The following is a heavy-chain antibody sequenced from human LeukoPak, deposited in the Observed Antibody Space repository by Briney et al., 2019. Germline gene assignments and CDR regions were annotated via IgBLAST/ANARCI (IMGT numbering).Heavy chain of an antibody. CDR1: GFSFSTYV. Sequence: PGGSLGLSCAASGFSFSTYVMYWVRQAPGKGLEWVSAVYGNGDGTSYVDSVKDRFTISRDNSKNTLYLQMNSLRPEDTALYYCAKLGVRSSAGEDYWGQGTLVTVSS. J-gene: IGHJ4*02. CDR3: AKLGVRSSAGEDY. CDR2: VYGNGDGT. V-gene: IGHV3-23*01. D-gene: IGHD3-10*01.